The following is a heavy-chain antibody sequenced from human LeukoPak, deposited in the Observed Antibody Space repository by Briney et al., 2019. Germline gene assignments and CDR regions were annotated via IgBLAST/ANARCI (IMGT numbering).Heavy chain of an antibody. D-gene: IGHD6-19*01. Sequence: GGSLRLSCAASGFTFSSYWMSWVRQAPGKGLEWVANIKQDGSEKYYVDSVKGRFTISRDNAKNSLYLQMNSLRAEDTAVYYCARVAGIAVAGASYYFDYWRQGTLVTVSS. J-gene: IGHJ4*02. V-gene: IGHV3-7*01. CDR3: ARVAGIAVAGASYYFDY. CDR2: IKQDGSEK. CDR1: GFTFSSYW.